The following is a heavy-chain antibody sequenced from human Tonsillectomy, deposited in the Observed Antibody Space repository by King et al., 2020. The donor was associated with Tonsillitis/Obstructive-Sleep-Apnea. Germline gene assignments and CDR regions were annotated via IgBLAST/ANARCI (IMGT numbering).Heavy chain of an antibody. J-gene: IGHJ4*02. CDR2: IKQDGSET. D-gene: IGHD2-2*01. V-gene: IGHV3-7*04. CDR1: GFTFSIYW. Sequence: VQLVESGGGLVQPGGSLRLSCAASGFTFSIYWMSWVRQAPGKGLEGVGNIKQDGSETYYVDSVKGRFTISRDNAKNSLYLQMNSLRAEDTAVYYCARDRCTSTSCFFDFWGQGALVTVSS. CDR3: ARDRCTSTSCFFDF.